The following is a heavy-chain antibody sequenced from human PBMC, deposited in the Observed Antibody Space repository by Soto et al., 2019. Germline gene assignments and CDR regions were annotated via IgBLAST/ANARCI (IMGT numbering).Heavy chain of an antibody. CDR3: ARVERGTATTVVDAFDI. CDR1: GGFVSSGSYY. V-gene: IGHV4-34*01. D-gene: IGHD1-1*01. J-gene: IGHJ3*02. CDR2: MSHSGGT. Sequence: QVQLQQWGAGLLKPSETLSLTCAVYGGFVSSGSYYWSWIRQPPGKGLEWIGEMSHSGGTHFNPSRKSRVTISVDTSMNKFSLKMSSVTAADTALYYCARVERGTATTVVDAFDIWGPGTMVTVSS.